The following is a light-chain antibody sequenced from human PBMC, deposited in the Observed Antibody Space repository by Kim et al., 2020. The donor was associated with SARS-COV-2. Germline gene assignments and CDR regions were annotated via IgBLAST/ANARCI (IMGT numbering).Light chain of an antibody. CDR3: QAWDRSAFVV. CDR2: QDD. Sequence: PGQTARTTICGNKLGAKYACWNKQKPGQAPVLVIYQDDKRPSGIPERFSGPSSGNTATLTISGTQAMDEADYFCQAWDRSAFVVFGGGTQLTVL. CDR1: KLGAKY. V-gene: IGLV3-1*01. J-gene: IGLJ2*01.